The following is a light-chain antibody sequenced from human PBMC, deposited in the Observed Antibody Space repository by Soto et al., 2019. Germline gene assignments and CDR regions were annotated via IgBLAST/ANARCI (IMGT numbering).Light chain of an antibody. CDR1: QSISSW. Sequence: DIQMTQSPSTLSASVGDRGTMTCRASQSISSWLAWYQQKPGKAPKLLIYKASSLESGVPSRFSGSGSGTEFTLTISSLQPDDFATYYCQQYNSYPWTFGQGTKVDIK. J-gene: IGKJ1*01. V-gene: IGKV1-5*03. CDR2: KAS. CDR3: QQYNSYPWT.